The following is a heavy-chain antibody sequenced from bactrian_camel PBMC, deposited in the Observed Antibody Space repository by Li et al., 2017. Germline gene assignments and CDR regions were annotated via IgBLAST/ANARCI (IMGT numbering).Heavy chain of an antibody. V-gene: IGHV3S1*01. CDR3: AAGLRPYGGPMCSDPGYKYDY. Sequence: HVQLVESGGGSVQAGGSLRHSCAASGYTTSRYCMGWFRQVPGKEREWVAAIYARDGTTHYVDSVKGRFTISRDSAKSTLFLQMDSLKPEDTAMYYCAAGLRPYGGPMCSDPGYKYDYWGQGTQVTVS. D-gene: IGHD3*01. CDR2: IYARDGTT. CDR1: GYTTSRYC. J-gene: IGHJ4*01.